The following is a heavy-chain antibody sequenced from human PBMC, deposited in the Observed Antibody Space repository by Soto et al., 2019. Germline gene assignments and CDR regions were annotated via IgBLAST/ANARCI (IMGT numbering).Heavy chain of an antibody. J-gene: IGHJ4*02. CDR2: IIPIFGGT. V-gene: IGHV1-2*04. Sequence: ASVKVSCKASGGTFSSYAISWVRQAPGQGLEWMGGIIPIFGGTNYAQKFQGWVTMTRDTSISTAYMELSRLRSDDTAVYYCARDAYDSSGYTIGYWGQGTLVTVSS. CDR3: ARDAYDSSGYTIGY. D-gene: IGHD3-22*01. CDR1: GGTFSSYA.